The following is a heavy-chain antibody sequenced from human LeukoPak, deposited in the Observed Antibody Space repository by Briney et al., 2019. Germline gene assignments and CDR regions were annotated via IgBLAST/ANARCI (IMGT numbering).Heavy chain of an antibody. CDR1: GYSISSGYY. J-gene: IGHJ4*02. Sequence: PSETLSLTCTVSGYSISSGYYWGWIRQPPGKGLEWIGSIYHSGSTNYNPSLKSRVTISVDTSKNQFSLKLSSVTAADTAVYYCARRGPPAGDFDYWGQGTLVTVSS. CDR2: IYHSGST. V-gene: IGHV4-38-2*02. CDR3: ARRGPPAGDFDY. D-gene: IGHD3-10*01.